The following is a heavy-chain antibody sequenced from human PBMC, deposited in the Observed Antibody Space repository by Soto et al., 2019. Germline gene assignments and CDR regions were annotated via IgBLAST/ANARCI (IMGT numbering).Heavy chain of an antibody. V-gene: IGHV5-51*01. CDR1: GYSFTSYW. Sequence: GESLKISCKGSGYSFTSYWIGWVRQMPGKGLEWMGIIYPGDSDTRYSPSFQGQVTISADKSISTAYLQWSSLKASDTAMYYCARLSRDFYYYYGMGVWGQGTTVTVSS. CDR2: IYPGDSDT. CDR3: ARLSRDFYYYYGMGV. J-gene: IGHJ6*02.